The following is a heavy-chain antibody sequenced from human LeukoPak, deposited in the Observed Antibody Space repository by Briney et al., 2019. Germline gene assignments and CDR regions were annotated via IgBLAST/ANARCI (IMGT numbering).Heavy chain of an antibody. Sequence: ASVKVSCKASGGTFSSYAISWVRQAPGQGLEWMGRIIPILGIANYAQKFQGRVTITADKSTSTASMELSSLRSEDTAVYYCASLIYYDSSGYYGRDNYYYYYGMDVWGQGTTVTVSS. V-gene: IGHV1-69*04. D-gene: IGHD3-22*01. CDR2: IIPILGIA. CDR1: GGTFSSYA. CDR3: ASLIYYDSSGYYGRDNYYYYYGMDV. J-gene: IGHJ6*02.